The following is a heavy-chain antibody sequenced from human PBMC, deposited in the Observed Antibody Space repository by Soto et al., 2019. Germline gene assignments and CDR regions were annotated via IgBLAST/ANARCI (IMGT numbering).Heavy chain of an antibody. CDR2: IRNKANRYTT. Sequence: EMLLVESGGGLVRPGGSLRPSCAASGFSFSDHYMDWVRQAPGKGLEWVGRIRNKANRYTTEYAASVKGRFTISRDDSKNSLYLQMNSLVTDDTAVYFCTRDNPRAPGTLDYWGQGTLVSVSS. J-gene: IGHJ4*02. V-gene: IGHV3-72*01. CDR3: TRDNPRAPGTLDY. D-gene: IGHD6-13*01. CDR1: GFSFSDHY.